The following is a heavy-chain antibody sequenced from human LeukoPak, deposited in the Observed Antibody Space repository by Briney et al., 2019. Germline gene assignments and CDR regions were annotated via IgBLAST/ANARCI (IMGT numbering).Heavy chain of an antibody. CDR2: INHSGST. J-gene: IGHJ4*02. CDR3: ARDQPGGGPQVFDY. D-gene: IGHD2-15*01. V-gene: IGHV4-34*01. Sequence: SETLSLTCAVYGGSFSGYYWSWIRQPPGKGLEWIGEINHSGSTNYNPSLKSRVTISVDTSKNQFSLKLSSVTAADTAVYYCARDQPGGGPQVFDYWGQGTLVTVSS. CDR1: GGSFSGYY.